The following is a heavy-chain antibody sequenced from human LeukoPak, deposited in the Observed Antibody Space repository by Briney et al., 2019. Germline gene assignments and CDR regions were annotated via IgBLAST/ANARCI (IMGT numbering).Heavy chain of an antibody. Sequence: ASVKVSCKASGYTFTSYYIHWVRQAPGEGLEWMGWINPNSGGTNYAQKFQGRVTMTRDTSISTAYMELSGLRYDDTAVYYCATTQYYYGSTGSYYDYWGQGTLATVSS. CDR3: ATTQYYYGSTGSYYDY. D-gene: IGHD3-10*01. J-gene: IGHJ4*02. CDR1: GYTFTSYY. V-gene: IGHV1-2*02. CDR2: INPNSGGT.